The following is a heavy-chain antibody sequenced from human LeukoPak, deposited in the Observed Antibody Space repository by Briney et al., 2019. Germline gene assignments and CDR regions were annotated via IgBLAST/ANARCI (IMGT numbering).Heavy chain of an antibody. V-gene: IGHV1-18*01. CDR2: ISAFNYII. J-gene: IGHJ4*02. CDR3: TRGSSISAQGDT. CDR1: GYSFSHYG. D-gene: IGHD3-16*01. Sequence: GASVKVSCKTSGYSFSHYGISWWRQAPGQGLEWVGWISAFNYIIEYAQKSQGRVTMTQDTATSTAYMELRSLTSDDTAVFYCTRGSSISAQGDTWGQGTLVSVSS.